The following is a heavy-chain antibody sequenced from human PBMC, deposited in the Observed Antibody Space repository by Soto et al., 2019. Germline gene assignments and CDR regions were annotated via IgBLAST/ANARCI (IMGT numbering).Heavy chain of an antibody. CDR2: IWQDGTNK. J-gene: IGHJ4*02. Sequence: QVQLVESGGGVAQPGRSLRLSCAASGFTFSSYGLHWVRQAPGKGLEWVAIIWQDGTNKYAGSVKGRFTISRDNSRNTLYLQMNNLRAEDTAMYHCARDDISRGYYVDYWGQGTLVTVSS. CDR3: ARDDISRGYYVDY. D-gene: IGHD3-22*01. CDR1: GFTFSSYG. V-gene: IGHV3-33*01.